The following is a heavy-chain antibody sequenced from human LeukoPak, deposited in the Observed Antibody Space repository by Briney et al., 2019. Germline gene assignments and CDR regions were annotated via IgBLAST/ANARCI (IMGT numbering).Heavy chain of an antibody. V-gene: IGHV4-59*01. CDR3: ARGGSRSYTSSTLDY. CDR1: GGSINVYY. Sequence: SETLSLTCSVSGGSINVYYWNWLRQSPGKGLEWIGSISYSGSTNYNSSLKSRVTISIDTSKNRFSLKVSSVTAAGTAMYYCARGGSRSYTSSTLDYWGQGTLVTVSS. J-gene: IGHJ4*02. CDR2: ISYSGST. D-gene: IGHD6-6*01.